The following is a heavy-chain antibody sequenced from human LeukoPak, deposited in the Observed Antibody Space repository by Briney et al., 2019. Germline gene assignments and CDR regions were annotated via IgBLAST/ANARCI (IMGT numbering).Heavy chain of an antibody. CDR2: ISSSGSTI. Sequence: GGSLRLSCAASGFTFSDYYMSWIRQAPGKGLEWVSYISSSGSTIYYADSVKGRFTISRDNAKNSLYLQMNSLRAEDTAVYYCARDLGSSWPPLAGWFDPWGQGTLVTVFS. V-gene: IGHV3-11*01. J-gene: IGHJ5*02. D-gene: IGHD6-13*01. CDR1: GFTFSDYY. CDR3: ARDLGSSWPPLAGWFDP.